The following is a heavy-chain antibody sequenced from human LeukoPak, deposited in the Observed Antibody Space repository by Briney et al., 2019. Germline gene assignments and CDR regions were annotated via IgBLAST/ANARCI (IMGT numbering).Heavy chain of an antibody. V-gene: IGHV1-69*13. CDR1: GGTFSSYA. CDR3: AREEGYGPAPGGYGMDV. CDR2: IIPIFGTA. Sequence: ASVKVSCKASGGTFSSYAISRVRQAPGQGLEWMGGIIPIFGTANYAQKFQGRVTITADESTSTAYMELSSLRSEDTAVYYCAREEGYGPAPGGYGMDVWGQGTTVTVSS. J-gene: IGHJ6*02. D-gene: IGHD5-18*01.